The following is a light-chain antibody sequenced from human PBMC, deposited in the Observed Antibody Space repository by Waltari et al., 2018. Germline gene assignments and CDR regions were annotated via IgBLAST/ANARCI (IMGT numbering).Light chain of an antibody. V-gene: IGLV1-40*01. CDR2: ANN. CDR1: SSNIGAHYD. CDR3: QSFDASLGYV. J-gene: IGLJ1*01. Sequence: QSVLTQPPSMSGAPGQRVTISCTGSSSNIGAHYDVHWYQQLPETSPKPLIYANNNRPSQAPDRFAASKSGTSAFLAIAGLQPEDEADYYCQSFDASLGYVFGTGTRVTVL.